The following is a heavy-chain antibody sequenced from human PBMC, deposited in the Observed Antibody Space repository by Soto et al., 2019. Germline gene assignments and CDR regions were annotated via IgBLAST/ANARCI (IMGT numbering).Heavy chain of an antibody. D-gene: IGHD2-21*01. CDR2: ISHSGST. J-gene: IGHJ5*02. CDR1: GGSISSGGYS. Sequence: SETLSLTCAVSGGSISSGGYSWSWIRQPPGKDLEWIGYISHSGSTYYNPSLESRVTISVDRSKNQFSLKLSSVTAADTAVYYCARIPSPWGHGTLVTASS. V-gene: IGHV4-30-2*01. CDR3: ARIPSP.